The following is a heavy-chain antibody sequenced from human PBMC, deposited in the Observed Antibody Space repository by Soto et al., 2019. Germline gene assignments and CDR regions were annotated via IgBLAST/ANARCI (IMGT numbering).Heavy chain of an antibody. CDR2: IYYSGDT. CDR1: SDSINSHY. Sequence: SLQCTVASDSINSHYWTWTRQSPGKGLDWIGYIYYSGDTNYNPSLKSRVTISMDTSRNQLSLKLASVNAADTAVYYCARKLRIATRQFDVWGQGVLVTVSS. CDR3: ARKLRIATRQFDV. J-gene: IGHJ4*01. D-gene: IGHD6-6*01. V-gene: IGHV4-59*11.